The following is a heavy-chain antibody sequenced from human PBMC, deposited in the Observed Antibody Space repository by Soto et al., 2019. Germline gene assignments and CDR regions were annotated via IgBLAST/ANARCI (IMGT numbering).Heavy chain of an antibody. CDR1: GYTFTSYG. J-gene: IGHJ5*02. Sequence: QVQLVQSGAEVKKPGASVKVSCKASGYTFTSYGISWVRQAPGQGLEWMGWISAYNGNTNYAQKLQGRVTMTTDTSTSTAYMELRSLRSDDTAVYYCARVGGGYCSGGSCYSLVSWLDPWGQGTLVTVSS. D-gene: IGHD2-15*01. CDR3: ARVGGGYCSGGSCYSLVSWLDP. CDR2: ISAYNGNT. V-gene: IGHV1-18*01.